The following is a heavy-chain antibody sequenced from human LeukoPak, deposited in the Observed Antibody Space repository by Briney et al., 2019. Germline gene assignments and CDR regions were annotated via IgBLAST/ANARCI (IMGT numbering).Heavy chain of an antibody. CDR2: IKEDGSEQ. V-gene: IGHV3-7*03. Sequence: GGSLRLSCAASGFTYRSYWMSWVRQTPGKGLEWVANIKEDGSEQYYVDSVKGRFTISRDNSKNTLYLQMNSLRAEDTAVYYCARRAGAYSHPYDYWGQGTLVTVSS. D-gene: IGHD4/OR15-4a*01. J-gene: IGHJ4*02. CDR1: GFTYRSYW. CDR3: ARRAGAYSHPYDY.